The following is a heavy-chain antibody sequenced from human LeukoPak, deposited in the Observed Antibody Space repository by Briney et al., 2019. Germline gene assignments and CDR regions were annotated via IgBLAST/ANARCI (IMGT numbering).Heavy chain of an antibody. CDR1: GFTLSNYA. Sequence: GGSLRLSCTASGFTLSNYAMSWVRQGPGKGLEWVSAIAVTGGTYHADSVRGRLTISRDSSKNTLYLQMSSLRAEDTAVYYCARSTYYYGSGSYFYFDYWGQGTLVTVSS. CDR2: IAVTGGT. J-gene: IGHJ4*02. D-gene: IGHD3-10*01. CDR3: ARSTYYYGSGSYFYFDY. V-gene: IGHV3-23*01.